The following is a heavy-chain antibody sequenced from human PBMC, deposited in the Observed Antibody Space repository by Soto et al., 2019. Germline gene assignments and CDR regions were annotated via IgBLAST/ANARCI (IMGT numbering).Heavy chain of an antibody. CDR2: FHSSGAT. D-gene: IGHD3-10*01. J-gene: IGHJ4*01. CDR3: ASIWFGDFDY. V-gene: IGHV4-30-4*01. Sequence: SETLSLTCTFSSGSIXGADYYLSWIRQPPGKGLEWIGYFHSSGATYKDPSLKSRVTISVDTSKNQLSLKLDSVTAATTAVYYCASIWFGDFDYWGHGTLVTVSS. CDR1: SGSIXGADYY.